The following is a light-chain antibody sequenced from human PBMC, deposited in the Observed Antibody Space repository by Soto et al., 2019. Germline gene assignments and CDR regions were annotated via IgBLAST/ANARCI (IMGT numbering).Light chain of an antibody. Sequence: DIVLTQCPGTLSLSPGERSTLSCMAIQSVSRSHLAWFQQKPGQAPRLLIYGASNRATGIPDRVSGSGSGTDFTLTINRLEPEDFAVYYCQQYASSPWTVGQVTRLEIK. J-gene: IGKJ5*01. V-gene: IGKV3-20*01. CDR3: QQYASSPWT. CDR2: GAS. CDR1: QSVSRSH.